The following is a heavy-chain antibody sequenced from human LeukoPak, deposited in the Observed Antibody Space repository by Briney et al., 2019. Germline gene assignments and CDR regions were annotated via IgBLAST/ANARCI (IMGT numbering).Heavy chain of an antibody. D-gene: IGHD1-26*01. J-gene: IGHJ1*01. CDR2: ISYDGSNK. V-gene: IGHV3-30*18. Sequence: GGSLGLSCAASGFTFSSYGMHWVRQAPGKGLEWVAVISYDGSNKYYADSVKGRFTISRDNSKNTLYLQMNSLRAEDTAVYYCAKGGATFQHWGQGTLVTVSS. CDR1: GFTFSSYG. CDR3: AKGGATFQH.